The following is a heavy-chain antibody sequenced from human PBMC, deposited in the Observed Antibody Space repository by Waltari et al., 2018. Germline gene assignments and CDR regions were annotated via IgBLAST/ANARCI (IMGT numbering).Heavy chain of an antibody. CDR2: IYYSGST. Sequence: QVQLQESGPGLVKPSETLSLTCTVSGGSISSYSWSWIRQPPGKGLEWIGYIYYSGSTNYNPSLKSRVTISVDTSKNQFSLKLSSVTAADTAVHYCARDLEGSGWDYWGQGTLVTVSS. J-gene: IGHJ4*02. CDR1: GGSISSYS. V-gene: IGHV4-59*01. CDR3: ARDLEGSGWDY. D-gene: IGHD6-19*01.